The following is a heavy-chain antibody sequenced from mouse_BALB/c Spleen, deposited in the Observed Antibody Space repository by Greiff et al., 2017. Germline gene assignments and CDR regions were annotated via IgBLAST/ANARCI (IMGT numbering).Heavy chain of an antibody. CDR3: ARKGYGTSFAY. J-gene: IGHJ3*01. Sequence: QVQLQQPGAELVKPGASVKLSCKASGYTFTSYWMHWVKQRPGQGLEWIGEINPSNGRTNYNEKFKSKATLTVDKSSSTAYMQHSSLTSEDSAVYYCARKGYGTSFAYWGQGTLVTVSA. CDR2: INPSNGRT. D-gene: IGHD2-10*02. CDR1: GYTFTSYW. V-gene: IGHV1S81*02.